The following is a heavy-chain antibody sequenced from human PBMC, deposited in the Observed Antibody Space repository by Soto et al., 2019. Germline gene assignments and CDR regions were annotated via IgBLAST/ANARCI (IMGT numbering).Heavy chain of an antibody. Sequence: QVQLQESGPGLVKPSQTLSLTCTVSGGSISSGGYYWSWIRQHPGKGLEWIGYIYYSGSTYYNPSLKSRVTISVDTSKNQCSLKLSSVTAADTAVYYCARDRTIFDRRYFDYWGQGTLVTVSS. CDR2: IYYSGST. CDR1: GGSISSGGYY. CDR3: ARDRTIFDRRYFDY. J-gene: IGHJ4*02. D-gene: IGHD1-1*01. V-gene: IGHV4-31*03.